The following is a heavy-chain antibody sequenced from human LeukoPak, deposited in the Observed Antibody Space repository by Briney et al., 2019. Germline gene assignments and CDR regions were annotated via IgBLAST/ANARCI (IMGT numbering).Heavy chain of an antibody. J-gene: IGHJ4*02. CDR3: ARGRIAVAGTKNYFDY. CDR1: GGSFSGYY. D-gene: IGHD6-19*01. V-gene: IGHV4-34*01. Sequence: PSETLSLTCAVYGGSFSGYYWSWIRQPPGKGLEWIGEINHRGSTNYSPSLKSRVTISVDTSKNQFSLKLSSVTAADTAVYYCARGRIAVAGTKNYFDYWGQGTLVTVSS. CDR2: INHRGST.